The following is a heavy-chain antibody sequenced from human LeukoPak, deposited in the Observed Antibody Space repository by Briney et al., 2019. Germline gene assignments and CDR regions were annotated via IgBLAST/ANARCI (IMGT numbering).Heavy chain of an antibody. Sequence: PSETLSLTCSVSGDSVSRSDSYWDWIRQPPGKGLEWIGTIYYSGRTYYSPSLKSRVTMSVDPSNNQFSLTLRSVTAADTAVYYCARRRYYDGSGYLERGQGTLLSVSS. CDR3: ARRRYYDGSGYLE. D-gene: IGHD3-22*01. CDR2: IYYSGRT. V-gene: IGHV4-39*01. J-gene: IGHJ1*01. CDR1: GDSVSRSDSY.